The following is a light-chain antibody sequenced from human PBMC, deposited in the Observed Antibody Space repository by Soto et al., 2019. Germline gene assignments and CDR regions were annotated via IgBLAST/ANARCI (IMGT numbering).Light chain of an antibody. V-gene: IGLV1-47*01. CDR2: SNN. CDR1: SSNIGSDH. Sequence: QSVLTQAPSASGTPGQWVTISCSGSSSNIGSDHVYWYQLLPGRAPKLLIYSNNQRPSGVPDRFSASKSGASASLAISGLRSEDDADYFCASWDGSLSGWMFGGGTKLTVL. J-gene: IGLJ3*02. CDR3: ASWDGSLSGWM.